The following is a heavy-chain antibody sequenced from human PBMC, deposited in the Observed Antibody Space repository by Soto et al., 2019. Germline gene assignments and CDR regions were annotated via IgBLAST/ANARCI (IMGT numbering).Heavy chain of an antibody. J-gene: IGHJ4*02. CDR3: ASSSGNNYGVGTNYYFDY. CDR1: GGTFSTYS. V-gene: IGHV1-69*06. CDR2: IIPIFGTA. D-gene: IGHD1-26*01. Sequence: LVKVSCKTSGGTFSTYSIVWVRQAPGEGLEWMGGIIPIFGTANYAQKFQDRVTITADKSTNTAFMELSSLKSEDTAMYYCASSSGNNYGVGTNYYFDYWGQGTLVTVSS.